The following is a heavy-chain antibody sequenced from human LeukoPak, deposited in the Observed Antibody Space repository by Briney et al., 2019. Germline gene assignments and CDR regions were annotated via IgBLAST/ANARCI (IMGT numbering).Heavy chain of an antibody. CDR2: IHHSGST. CDR1: GGSIGSSDYY. CDR3: ARGPMVRGDDI. V-gene: IGHV4-30-4*01. D-gene: IGHD3-10*01. Sequence: SQTLSLTCTVSGGSIGSSDYYWSFIRQSPGQGLEWIGYIHHSGSTYYNPSLKSRLTISVDTSKNQFSLKLSSVTAADTAIYYCARGPMVRGDDIWGQGTMVTVSS. J-gene: IGHJ3*02.